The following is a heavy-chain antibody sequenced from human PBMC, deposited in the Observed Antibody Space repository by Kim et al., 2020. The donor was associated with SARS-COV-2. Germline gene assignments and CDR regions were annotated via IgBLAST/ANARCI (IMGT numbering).Heavy chain of an antibody. Sequence: TYSANSVKGRFTISRDTSKNPLFLQMSSRRADDTAIYYCAKTSSTFKFPTWGQGTLVIVSS. D-gene: IGHD6-6*01. V-gene: IGHV3-23*01. CDR3: AKTSSTFKFPT. CDR2: T. J-gene: IGHJ4*02.